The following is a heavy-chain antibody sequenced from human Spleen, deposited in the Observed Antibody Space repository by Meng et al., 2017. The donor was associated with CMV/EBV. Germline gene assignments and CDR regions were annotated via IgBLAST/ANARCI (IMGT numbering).Heavy chain of an antibody. Sequence: ASVKVSCKASGYTFTGYYMHWVRQAPGQGLEWVGWINPNSGGTNYAQKFQGRVTMTRDTSTSTVYMELSRLGSEDTAVYYCARGVPTAIRYFQHWGQGTLVTVSS. CDR3: ARGVPTAIRYFQH. CDR1: GYTFTGYY. V-gene: IGHV1-2*02. J-gene: IGHJ1*01. D-gene: IGHD2-2*02. CDR2: INPNSGGT.